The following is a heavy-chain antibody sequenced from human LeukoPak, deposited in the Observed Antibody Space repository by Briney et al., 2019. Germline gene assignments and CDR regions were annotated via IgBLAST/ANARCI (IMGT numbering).Heavy chain of an antibody. Sequence: PGGSLRLSCAASGFTVSTNYASWVRQAPGKGLEWVSVIHSGGTTYYADSVKGRFTISRDNSKNTVYLQMNSLRAEDTAVYFCARGRRLGGDYYPIDFWGQGTLVTVSS. CDR1: GFTVSTNY. CDR3: ARGRRLGGDYYPIDF. V-gene: IGHV3-53*01. CDR2: IHSGGTT. D-gene: IGHD2-21*01. J-gene: IGHJ4*02.